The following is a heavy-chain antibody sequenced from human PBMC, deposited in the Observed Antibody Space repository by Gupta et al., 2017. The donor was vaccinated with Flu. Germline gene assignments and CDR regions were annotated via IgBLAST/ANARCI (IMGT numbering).Heavy chain of an antibody. J-gene: IGHJ2*01. CDR1: GGSFSGYY. V-gene: IGHV4-34*01. Sequence: QVQLQQWGAGLLKPSETLSLTCAVYGGSFSGYYWSWIRQPPGKGLEWIGEINHSGSTNYNPSLKSRVTISVDTSKNQFSLKLSSVTAADTAVYYCARLANTMGRTNWYFDLWGRGTLVTVSS. CDR2: INHSGST. CDR3: ARLANTMGRTNWYFDL. D-gene: IGHD1/OR15-1a*01.